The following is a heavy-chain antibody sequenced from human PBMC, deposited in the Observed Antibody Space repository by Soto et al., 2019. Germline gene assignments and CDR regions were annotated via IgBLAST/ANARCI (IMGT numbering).Heavy chain of an antibody. D-gene: IGHD6-13*01. CDR1: GVTFSAYG. Sequence: GGSLRLSCEVSGVTFSAYGMHWVRQAPGKGLEWVAAISHDGTNKNYGDSVKGRFTISRDNSKNTLYLQMNSLRVEDTAVYYCAKGAGSSWYYGMDVWGQGTTVTVSS. CDR3: AKGAGSSWYYGMDV. J-gene: IGHJ6*02. CDR2: ISHDGTNK. V-gene: IGHV3-30*18.